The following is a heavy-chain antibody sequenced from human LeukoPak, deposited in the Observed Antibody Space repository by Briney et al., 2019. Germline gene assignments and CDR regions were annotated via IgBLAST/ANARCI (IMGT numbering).Heavy chain of an antibody. V-gene: IGHV3-7*01. CDR2: IKQDGSEK. CDR3: ARGGILAE. CDR1: GFTFSSYS. J-gene: IGHJ4*02. Sequence: PGGSLRLSCAASGFTFSSYSMNWVRQAPGKGLEWVANIKQDGSEKYYVDSVKGRFTISRDNAKNSLSLQMNSLRAEDTAVYYCARGGILAEWGQGTLVTVSS. D-gene: IGHD2-8*02.